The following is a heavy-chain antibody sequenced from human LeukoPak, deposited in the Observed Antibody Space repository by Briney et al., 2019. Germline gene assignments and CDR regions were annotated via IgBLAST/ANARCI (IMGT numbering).Heavy chain of an antibody. CDR3: ARNLAVGSSSWLDVFDI. CDR2: IYYSGST. Sequence: SETLSLTCSVSGGSISGYYWTWIRQPPGKGLEWIGYIYYSGSTSYNTSLKSRLTISVDTSKNQFSLNLRSVTAADTAVYNCARNLAVGSSSWLDVFDIWGQGTLVAVSS. V-gene: IGHV4-59*08. J-gene: IGHJ3*02. CDR1: GGSISGYY. D-gene: IGHD6-13*01.